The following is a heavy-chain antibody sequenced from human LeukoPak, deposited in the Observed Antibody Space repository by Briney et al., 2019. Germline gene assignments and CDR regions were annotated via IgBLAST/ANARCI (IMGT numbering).Heavy chain of an antibody. Sequence: SETLSLTCTVSGGSISSGGYYWSWIRQHPGKGLEWIGYIYYSGSTNYNPSLKSRVTISVDTSKNQFSLKLSSVTAADTAVYYCARKGLIRVFDYWGQGTLVTVSS. CDR3: ARKGLIRVFDY. V-gene: IGHV4-31*03. CDR1: GGSISSGGYY. J-gene: IGHJ4*02. D-gene: IGHD3-22*01. CDR2: IYYSGST.